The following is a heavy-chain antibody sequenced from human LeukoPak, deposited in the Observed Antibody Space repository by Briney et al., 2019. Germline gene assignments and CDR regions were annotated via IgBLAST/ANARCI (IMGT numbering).Heavy chain of an antibody. V-gene: IGHV3-74*01. CDR2: ISDDGTST. CDR1: GFTFGSYW. Sequence: PGGSLRLSCAASGFTFGSYWMHWVRQTPGKRLVWVSHISDDGTSTSYADSVRGRFTISRDNAKNTLYLQMSSLGAEDTAVYYCVAGGFSNFEYWGQGTLVTVSS. CDR3: VAGGFSNFEY. J-gene: IGHJ4*02. D-gene: IGHD5-18*01.